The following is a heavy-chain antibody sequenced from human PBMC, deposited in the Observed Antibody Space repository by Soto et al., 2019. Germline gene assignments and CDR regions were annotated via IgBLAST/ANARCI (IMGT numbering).Heavy chain of an antibody. CDR2: INHSGST. J-gene: IGHJ6*02. V-gene: IGHV4-34*01. CDR1: GGSFSGYY. CDR3: ARGRRPPKASHYYYYCMVV. Sequence: SETLSLTCAVYGGSFSGYYWSWIRQPPGKGLEWIGEINHSGSTNYNPSLKSRVTISVDTSKNQFSLKLSSVTAADTAVYYCARGRRPPKASHYYYYCMVVWDQGTTVTVSS.